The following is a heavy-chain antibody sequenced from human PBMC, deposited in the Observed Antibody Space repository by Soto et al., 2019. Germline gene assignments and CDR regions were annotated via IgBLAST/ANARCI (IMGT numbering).Heavy chain of an antibody. D-gene: IGHD3-10*01. CDR3: AKVIPIVKVRGYFDY. CDR2: ITDTGGDA. Sequence: EVQLLESGGDLIQPGGSLRLSCVASGLTFGSRAMSWVRQSPGEGLEWVSTITDTGGDAKYADSVRGRFAISRDNSKNTLYLQMNSLRAEDTAVYYCAKVIPIVKVRGYFDYWGQGTLVTVSS. CDR1: GLTFGSRA. V-gene: IGHV3-23*01. J-gene: IGHJ4*02.